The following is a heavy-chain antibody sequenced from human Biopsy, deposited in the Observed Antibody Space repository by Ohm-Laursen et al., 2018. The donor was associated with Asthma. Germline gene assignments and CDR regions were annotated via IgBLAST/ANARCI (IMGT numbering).Heavy chain of an antibody. CDR2: INSVFGTT. CDR3: ARKAGSCIGRTRYPLDF. D-gene: IGHD2-15*01. J-gene: IGHJ4*02. Sequence: SVKVSCKSLGGTFNTYVIGWVRQAPGQGLEWMGGINSVFGTTTYPQKFQDRVTITADDSTSTVYMELSSLRSEDTAVYYCARKAGSCIGRTRYPLDFWGQGTLVTVSS. V-gene: IGHV1-69*13. CDR1: GGTFNTYV.